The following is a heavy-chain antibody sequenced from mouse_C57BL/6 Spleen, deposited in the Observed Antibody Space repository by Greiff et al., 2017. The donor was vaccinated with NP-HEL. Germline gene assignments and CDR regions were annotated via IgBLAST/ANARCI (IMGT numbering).Heavy chain of an antibody. CDR3: AREKNYGYDGFAY. Sequence: VQLQQPGAELVRPGSSVKLSCKASGYTFTSYWMHWVKQRPIQGLEWIGNIDPSDSETHYNQKFKDKATLTADKSSSTAYMQLSSLTSEDSAVYFCAREKNYGYDGFAYWGQGTLVTVSA. V-gene: IGHV1-52*01. J-gene: IGHJ3*01. D-gene: IGHD2-2*01. CDR2: IDPSDSET. CDR1: GYTFTSYW.